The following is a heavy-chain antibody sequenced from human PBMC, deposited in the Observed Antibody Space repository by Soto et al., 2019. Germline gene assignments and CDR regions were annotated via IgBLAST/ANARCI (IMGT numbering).Heavy chain of an antibody. CDR2: INHSGST. CDR1: GGSFSGYY. Sequence: SETLSLTCAVYGGSFSGYYWSWIRQPPGKGLEWIGEINHSGSTNYNPSLKSRVTISVDTSKNQFSLKLSSVTAADTAVYYCASDRVVVVTVAPYYYYYGMDVWGQGTTVTVSS. CDR3: ASDRVVVVTVAPYYYYYGMDV. V-gene: IGHV4-34*01. J-gene: IGHJ6*02. D-gene: IGHD2-21*02.